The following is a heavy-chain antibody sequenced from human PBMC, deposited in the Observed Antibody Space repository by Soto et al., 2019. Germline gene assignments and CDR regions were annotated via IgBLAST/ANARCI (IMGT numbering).Heavy chain of an antibody. CDR3: VRGKKYCSSTSCYGGGYYYYGMDV. Sequence: PSETLSLTCAVYGGSFSGYYWSWIRQPPGKGLEWIGEINHSGSTNYNPSLKSRVTISVDTSKNQFSLKLSSVTAADTAVYYCVRGKKYCSSTSCYGGGYYYYGMDVWGQGTTVTVSS. D-gene: IGHD2-2*01. V-gene: IGHV4-34*01. CDR1: GGSFSGYY. J-gene: IGHJ6*02. CDR2: INHSGST.